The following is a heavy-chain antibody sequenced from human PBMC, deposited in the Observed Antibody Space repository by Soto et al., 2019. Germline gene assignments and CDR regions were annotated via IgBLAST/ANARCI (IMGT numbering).Heavy chain of an antibody. Sequence: QVQLVQSGAEVKKPGSSVKVSCKASGGTFISYAISWVRQAPGQGLEWMGGIIPISGTSNYAQKFQGRVTIHADKSTCTAYMVLSRPSSEAPAMYDWAKEGGAYSRRNWVDPWGQGTLVTAPS. J-gene: IGHJ5*02. V-gene: IGHV1-69*06. D-gene: IGHD6-6*01. CDR1: GGTFISYA. CDR3: AKEGGAYSRRNWVDP. CDR2: IIPISGTS.